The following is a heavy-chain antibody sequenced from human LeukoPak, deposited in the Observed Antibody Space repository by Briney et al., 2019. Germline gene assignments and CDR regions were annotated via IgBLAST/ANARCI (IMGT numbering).Heavy chain of an antibody. D-gene: IGHD3-3*01. CDR2: TKPDGSAE. V-gene: IGHV3-7*01. CDR1: GFTFRNYW. Sequence: GGSLRLSCAASGFTFRNYWMGWVRQAPGKGLEWVANTKPDGSAEYYADSVRGRFTTSRDNAKNFLYLQMNSLRAEDTAVYYCARDVGLNTIFDYWGQGTLVTVSS. J-gene: IGHJ4*02. CDR3: ARDVGLNTIFDY.